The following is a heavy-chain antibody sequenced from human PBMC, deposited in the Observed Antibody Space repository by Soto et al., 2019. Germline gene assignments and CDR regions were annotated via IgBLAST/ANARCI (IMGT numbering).Heavy chain of an antibody. J-gene: IGHJ5*02. D-gene: IGHD6-19*01. CDR2: ISVSGGST. CDR3: AKGRSGSGWYNWFDP. Sequence: PGGSLRLSCAASGFTFRSYAMSWVRQAPGKGLEWVSAISVSGGSTYYADSVKGRFTISRDNSKNTLYLQMNSLRAEDTAVYYCAKGRSGSGWYNWFDPWGQGALVTVSS. V-gene: IGHV3-23*01. CDR1: GFTFRSYA.